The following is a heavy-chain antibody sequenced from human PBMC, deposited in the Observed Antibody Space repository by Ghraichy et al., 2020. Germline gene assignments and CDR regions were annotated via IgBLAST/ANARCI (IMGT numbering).Heavy chain of an antibody. J-gene: IGHJ6*02. V-gene: IGHV1-58*01. D-gene: IGHD1-14*01. CDR3: AAESKTDDYYGMDV. Sequence: SVKVSCKASGFTFTSSAVQWVRQARGQRLEWIGWIVVGSGNTNYAQKFQERVTITRDMSTSTAYMELSSLRSEDTAVYYCAAESKTDDYYGMDVWGQGTTVTVSS. CDR1: GFTFTSSA. CDR2: IVVGSGNT.